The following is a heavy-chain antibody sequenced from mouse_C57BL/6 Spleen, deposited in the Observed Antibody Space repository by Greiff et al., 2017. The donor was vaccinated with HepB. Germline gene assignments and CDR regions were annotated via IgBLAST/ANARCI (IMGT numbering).Heavy chain of an antibody. J-gene: IGHJ1*03. D-gene: IGHD2-4*01. CDR3: ARRGDYDEYFDV. CDR1: GYSFTDDY. CDR2: INPNYGTT. V-gene: IGHV1-39*01. Sequence: EVKLMESGPELVKPGASVKISCKASGYSFTDDYMNWVKQSNGKSLEWIGVINPNYGTTSYNQKFKGKATLTVDQSSSTAYMQLNSLTSEDSAVYCCARRGDYDEYFDVWGTGTTVTVSS.